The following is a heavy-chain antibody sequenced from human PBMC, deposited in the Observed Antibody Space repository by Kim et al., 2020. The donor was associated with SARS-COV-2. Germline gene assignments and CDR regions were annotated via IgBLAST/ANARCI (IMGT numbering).Heavy chain of an antibody. D-gene: IGHD2-2*01. CDR2: INPNSGGT. J-gene: IGHJ6*02. CDR1: GYTFTGYY. V-gene: IGHV1-2*02. Sequence: ASVKVSCKASGYTFTGYYMHWVRQAPGQGLEWIGWINPNSGGTNYAQKFQGRVTMTRDTSISTAYMELSRLRSDDTAVYYCARESSTNYYGMDVWGQGTTVTVSS. CDR3: ARESSTNYYGMDV.